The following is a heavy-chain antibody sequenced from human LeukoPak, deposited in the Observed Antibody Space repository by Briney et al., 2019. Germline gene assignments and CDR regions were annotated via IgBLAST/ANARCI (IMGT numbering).Heavy chain of an antibody. V-gene: IGHV4-39*01. Sequence: PSETLSLTCTVSGGSISSSSYYWGWIRQPPGKGLEWIGSIYYSGSTYYNPSLKSRVTISVDTSKNQFSLKLSSVTAADTAVYYCARHPELEYDSFYFDYWGQGTLVTVSS. CDR3: ARHPELEYDSFYFDY. CDR1: GGSISSSSYY. CDR2: IYYSGST. D-gene: IGHD3-22*01. J-gene: IGHJ4*02.